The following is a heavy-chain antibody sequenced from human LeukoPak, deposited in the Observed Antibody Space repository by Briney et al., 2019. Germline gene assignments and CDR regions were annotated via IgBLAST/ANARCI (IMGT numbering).Heavy chain of an antibody. CDR3: ARGGGPATVTTPFDP. CDR1: GGSISSGGYY. J-gene: IGHJ5*02. D-gene: IGHD4-11*01. V-gene: IGHV4-31*03. Sequence: PSETQSLTCTVSGGSISSGGYYWSWIRQHPGKGLEWIGYIYYSGSTYYNPSLKSRVTISVDTSKNQFSLKLSSVTAADTAVYYCARGGGPATVTTPFDPWGQGTLVTVSS. CDR2: IYYSGST.